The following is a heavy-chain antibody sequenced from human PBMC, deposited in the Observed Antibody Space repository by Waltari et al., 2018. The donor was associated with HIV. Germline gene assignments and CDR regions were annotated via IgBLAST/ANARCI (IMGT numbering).Heavy chain of an antibody. V-gene: IGHV3-7*01. CDR3: ARDVTAVRYPDY. D-gene: IGHD3-9*01. CDR1: GFTFRSYW. J-gene: IGHJ4*02. CDR2: INQEGSAK. Sequence: DVQLVESGGGLVQPGGSLRLSCAAYGFTFRSYWMSWVRQVPVKGLESSANINQEGSAKYYVDSVKGRFTGSRDNAKSSLYVQMNSLRVEDSALYYCARDVTAVRYPDYWAKGTLVTVSS.